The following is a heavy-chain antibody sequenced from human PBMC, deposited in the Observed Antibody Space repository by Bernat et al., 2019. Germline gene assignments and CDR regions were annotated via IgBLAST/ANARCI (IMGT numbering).Heavy chain of an antibody. CDR3: GTRGGYSGYDPVDP. CDR2: ISGSGGST. J-gene: IGHJ5*02. Sequence: EVQLVESGGGLVQPGGSLRLSCAASGFTFSSYAMSWVRQAPGKGLEWVSAISGSGGSTYYADSVKGRFTISRDNSKNTLYLQMNSLRAEDTAVYYWGTRGGYSGYDPVDPWGQGTLVTVSS. CDR1: GFTFSSYA. V-gene: IGHV3-23*04. D-gene: IGHD5-12*01.